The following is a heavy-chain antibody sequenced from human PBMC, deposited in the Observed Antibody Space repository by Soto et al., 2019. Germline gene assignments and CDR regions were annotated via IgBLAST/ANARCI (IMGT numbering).Heavy chain of an antibody. CDR2: VYYTGTT. CDR3: ARNWNLALVPAAYFDS. Sequence: SETLSLTCTVSNFSVLTSIYYWAWIRQPPGKGLEWVGTVYYTGTTYYNPSLQSRVTIPIDTSKNQFSLNLNSVTAADTAVYYCARNWNLALVPAAYFDSWGQGXLLTVS. CDR1: NFSVLTSIYY. V-gene: IGHV4-39*01. D-gene: IGHD2-2*01. J-gene: IGHJ4*02.